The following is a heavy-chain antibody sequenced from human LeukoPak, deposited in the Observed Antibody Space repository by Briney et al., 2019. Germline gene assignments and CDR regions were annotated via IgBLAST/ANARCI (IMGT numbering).Heavy chain of an antibody. CDR2: IKQDGSEK. Sequence: GGSLRLSCAASGFTFSTYWMSWVRQAPGKGLEWVANIKQDGSEKNYVDSVKGRITISRDNAKKSLFLQLNSLRAEDTAVYYCVRDSGSGSFYNLGSFSFYGMDVWGQGTTVTVSS. D-gene: IGHD3-10*01. V-gene: IGHV3-7*04. CDR3: VRDSGSGSFYNLGSFSFYGMDV. CDR1: GFTFSTYW. J-gene: IGHJ6*02.